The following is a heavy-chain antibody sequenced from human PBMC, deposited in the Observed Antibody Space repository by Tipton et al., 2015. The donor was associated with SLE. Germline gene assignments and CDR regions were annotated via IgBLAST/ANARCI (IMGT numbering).Heavy chain of an antibody. CDR1: GFTFGSYW. V-gene: IGHV3-7*01. D-gene: IGHD6-19*01. Sequence: GFLRLSCAASGFTFGSYWMNWVRQAPGKGLEWVANIRQDGIAKYYVDSVKGRFTISRDNAKNSLYLQMNSLRAEDTAVYYCTSHATGWYFGYWGQGSLVTVSS. J-gene: IGHJ4*02. CDR2: IRQDGIAK. CDR3: TSHATGWYFGY.